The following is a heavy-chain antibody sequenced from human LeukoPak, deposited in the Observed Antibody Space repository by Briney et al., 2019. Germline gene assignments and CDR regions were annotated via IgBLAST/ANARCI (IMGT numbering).Heavy chain of an antibody. CDR3: ASRTMRRTYYFDY. CDR1: GGTFSSYA. D-gene: IGHD3-22*01. V-gene: IGHV1-69*13. Sequence: ASVTVSCKASGGTFSSYAISWVRQAPGQGLEWMGGIIPIFGTANYAQKFQGRVTITADESTSTAYMELSSLRSEDTAVYYCASRTMRRTYYFDYWGQGTLVTVSS. J-gene: IGHJ4*02. CDR2: IIPIFGTA.